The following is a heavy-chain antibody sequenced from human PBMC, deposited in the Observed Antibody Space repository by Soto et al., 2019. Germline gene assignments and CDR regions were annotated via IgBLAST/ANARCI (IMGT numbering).Heavy chain of an antibody. Sequence: PSETLSLTCAVYGGSFSGYYWSWIRQPPGKGLEWIGEINHSGSTNYNPSLKSRVTISVDTSKNQFSLKLSSVTAADTAVYYCARGSFYCSSTSCYTEDDAFDIWGQGTMATVSS. J-gene: IGHJ3*02. D-gene: IGHD2-2*02. CDR3: ARGSFYCSSTSCYTEDDAFDI. CDR2: INHSGST. CDR1: GGSFSGYY. V-gene: IGHV4-34*01.